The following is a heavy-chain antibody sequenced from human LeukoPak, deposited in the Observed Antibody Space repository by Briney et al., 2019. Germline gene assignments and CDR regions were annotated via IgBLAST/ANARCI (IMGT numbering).Heavy chain of an antibody. CDR3: ARAPYYYGSGGTGSIDY. CDR2: INNDGSST. CDR1: GFTFSSYW. V-gene: IGHV3-74*01. Sequence: GGSLRLSCAASGFTFSSYWMHWVRQAPGKGLVWVSRINNDGSSTSYADSVKGRFTISRDNAKNTLYLQMNSLRAEDTAVYYCARAPYYYGSGGTGSIDYWGQGTLVTVSS. J-gene: IGHJ4*02. D-gene: IGHD3-10*01.